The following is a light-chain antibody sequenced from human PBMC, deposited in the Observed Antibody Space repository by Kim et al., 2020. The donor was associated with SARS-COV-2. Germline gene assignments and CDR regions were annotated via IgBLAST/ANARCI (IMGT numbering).Light chain of an antibody. CDR1: SSNIGSNA. CDR2: NNN. CDR3: AAWDDNLKV. V-gene: IGLV1-44*01. J-gene: IGLJ3*02. Sequence: ELTQPPSASGTPGQRVTISCSGSSSNIGSNAVNWYQQLPGTAPKLLIYNNNQRPSGVPDRFSGSKSGTSASLAISGLQSEDEADYYCAAWDDNLKVFGGGTQLTVL.